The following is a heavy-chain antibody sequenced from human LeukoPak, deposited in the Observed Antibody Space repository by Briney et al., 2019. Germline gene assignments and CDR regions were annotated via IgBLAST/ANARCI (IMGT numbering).Heavy chain of an antibody. CDR2: IVVGSGNT. CDR3: AAGVVAHYGMDV. Sequence: ASVKVSCKASGFTFTSSAVQWVRQARGQPLEWIGWIVVGSGNTNYAQKFQERVTITRDMSTSTAYMELSSLRSEDTAVYYCAAGVVAHYGMDVWGQGTTVTVSS. CDR1: GFTFTSSA. V-gene: IGHV1-58*01. J-gene: IGHJ6*02. D-gene: IGHD2-21*01.